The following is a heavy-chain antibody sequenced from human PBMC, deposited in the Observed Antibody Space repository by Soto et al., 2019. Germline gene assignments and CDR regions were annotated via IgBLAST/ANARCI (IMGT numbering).Heavy chain of an antibody. CDR2: ISYDGSNK. Sequence: AGSMRLSSAASGFTFSSYGMHWVRQAPGKGLEWVAVISYDGSNKYYADSVKGRFTISRDNSKNTLYLQMNSLRAEDTAVYYCAKDSYGSGRGAFDYWGQGTLVTVSS. CDR3: AKDSYGSGRGAFDY. CDR1: GFTFSSYG. D-gene: IGHD3-10*01. V-gene: IGHV3-30*18. J-gene: IGHJ4*02.